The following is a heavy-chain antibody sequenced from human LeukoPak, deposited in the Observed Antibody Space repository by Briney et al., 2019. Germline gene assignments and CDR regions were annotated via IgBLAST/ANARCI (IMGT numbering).Heavy chain of an antibody. CDR3: TTPNEGNWFDP. D-gene: IGHD2-8*01. CDR2: IRDKGYGHAT. Sequence: GGSLKLSCAASGFTFSDSAIHWVRQASGKGLEWVGRIRDKGYGHATAYAASVKGRFTLSRDDSKNTAYLQMNSLKTEDTAIYYCTTPNEGNWFDPWGQGTLVTVSS. V-gene: IGHV3-73*01. CDR1: GFTFSDSA. J-gene: IGHJ5*02.